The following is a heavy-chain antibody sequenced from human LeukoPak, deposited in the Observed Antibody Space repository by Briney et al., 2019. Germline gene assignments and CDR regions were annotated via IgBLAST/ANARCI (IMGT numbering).Heavy chain of an antibody. CDR3: ARIEGVEVATNF. V-gene: IGHV3-21*01. D-gene: IGHD5-24*01. CDR2: ISSSSSYI. J-gene: IGHJ4*02. CDR1: GFTFSSYS. Sequence: GGSLRLSCAASGFTFSSYSMNWVRQAPGKGLEWVSSISSSSSYIYYADSVKGRFTISRDNAKNSLYLQMNSLRAEDTAVYYCARIEGVEVATNFWGQGTLVTVSS.